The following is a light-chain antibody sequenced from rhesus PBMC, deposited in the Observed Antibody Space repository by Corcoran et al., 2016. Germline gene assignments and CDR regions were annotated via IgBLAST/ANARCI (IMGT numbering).Light chain of an antibody. Sequence: DIQMTQSPSSLSASVGDRGTITCRASENVNNHLNWYQQKQGKAAKLLSYKASTLQSGVPLRFSGIGSGTDYTFTISSLQPEDVATYYCQHGYGTPLTFGGGTKVEIK. CDR3: QHGYGTPLT. CDR2: KAS. CDR1: ENVNNH. V-gene: IGKV1-74*01. J-gene: IGKJ4*01.